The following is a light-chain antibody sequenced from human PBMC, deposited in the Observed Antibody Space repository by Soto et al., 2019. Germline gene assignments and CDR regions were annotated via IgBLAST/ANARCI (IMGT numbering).Light chain of an antibody. CDR2: SAS. V-gene: IGKV1-39*01. CDR3: QQDYYTAPWT. CDR1: QPIATY. J-gene: IGKJ1*01. Sequence: DIQMTQSPSSLSASVGDRVTLTCRARQPIATYLNWYLQRPGKAPKLLIYSASTLHSGVPSRFSGSGSGTGSTLAISSLQPDGCATSYCQQDYYTAPWTFGQGTQVDI.